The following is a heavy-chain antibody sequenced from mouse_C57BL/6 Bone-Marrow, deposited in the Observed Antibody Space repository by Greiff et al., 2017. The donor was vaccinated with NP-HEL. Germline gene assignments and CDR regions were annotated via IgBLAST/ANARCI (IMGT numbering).Heavy chain of an antibody. Sequence: VQLQQSGAELVKPGASVKISCKASGYAFSSYWMNWVKQRPGKGLEWIGQIYPGDGDTNYNGKFKGKATLTADKSSSTAYMQLSSLTSEDSAVYFCARRGIYDGYFYWYFDVWGTGTTVTVSS. D-gene: IGHD2-3*01. CDR3: ARRGIYDGYFYWYFDV. CDR2: IYPGDGDT. J-gene: IGHJ1*03. CDR1: GYAFSSYW. V-gene: IGHV1-80*01.